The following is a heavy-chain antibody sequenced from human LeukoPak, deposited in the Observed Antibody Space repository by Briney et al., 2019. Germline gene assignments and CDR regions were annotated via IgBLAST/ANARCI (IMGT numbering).Heavy chain of an antibody. D-gene: IGHD1-26*01. CDR1: GGSISFY. V-gene: IGHV4-59*08. J-gene: IGHJ6*02. Sequence: SETLSLTCTVSGGSISFYWSWFRQSPGKGLEWIGQIYQSGSTDYNPSLRSRVTISRDTSKNQFSLQLTSVTAADTAVYYCARHSDRWRYAIDVWGQGTTVTVSS. CDR2: IYQSGST. CDR3: ARHSDRWRYAIDV.